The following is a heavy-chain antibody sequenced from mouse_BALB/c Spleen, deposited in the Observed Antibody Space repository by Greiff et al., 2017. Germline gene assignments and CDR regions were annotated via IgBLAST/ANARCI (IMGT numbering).Heavy chain of an antibody. V-gene: IGHV3-2*02. CDR3: ARNHGAYYRSIAY. CDR1: GYSITSDYA. CDR2: ISYSGST. Sequence: DVQLQESGPGLVKPSQSLSLTCTVTGYSITSDYAWNWIRQFPGNKLEWMGYISYSGSTSYNPSIKSRISITRDTSKNQFFLQLNSVTTEDTATYYCARNHGAYYRSIAYWGQGTLVTVSA. J-gene: IGHJ3*01. D-gene: IGHD2-14*01.